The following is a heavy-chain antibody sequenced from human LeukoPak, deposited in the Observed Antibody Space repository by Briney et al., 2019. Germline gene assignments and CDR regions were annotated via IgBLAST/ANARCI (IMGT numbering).Heavy chain of an antibody. J-gene: IGHJ4*02. CDR2: FYYTGST. D-gene: IGHD3-22*01. CDR3: ARLPSAGHGYFED. CDR1: GDSIRSFF. Sequence: PSETLSLTCTVSGDSIRSFFWSWVRQPPGKGLEWIGFFYYTGSTNYNPSLKSRVSIPIDTSTNQLSLNLTSVTAADTAVYYCARLPSAGHGYFEDWGQGALVTVSS. V-gene: IGHV4-59*01.